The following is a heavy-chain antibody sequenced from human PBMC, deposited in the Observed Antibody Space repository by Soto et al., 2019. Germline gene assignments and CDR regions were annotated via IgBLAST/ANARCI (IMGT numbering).Heavy chain of an antibody. V-gene: IGHV3-43*01. CDR2: ISWDGGST. Sequence: GGSLRLSCAASGFTFDDYTMHWVRQAPGKGLEWVSLISWDGGSTYYADSVKGRFTISRDNSKNSLYLQMNSLRTEDTALYYCAKDRGVRGDPYYYGMDVWGQGTTVTVYS. D-gene: IGHD3-10*01. CDR1: GFTFDDYT. J-gene: IGHJ6*02. CDR3: AKDRGVRGDPYYYGMDV.